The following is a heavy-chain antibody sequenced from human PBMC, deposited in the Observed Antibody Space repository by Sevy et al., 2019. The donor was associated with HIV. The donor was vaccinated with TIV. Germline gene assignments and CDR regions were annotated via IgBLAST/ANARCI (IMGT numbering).Heavy chain of an antibody. J-gene: IGHJ6*02. Sequence: GGSLRLSCAASGFTFSSYAMHWVRQAPGKGLEWVAVISYDGSNKYYADSVKGRVTISRDNSKNTLYLQMNSLRAEDTAVYYCARERYNRGYYYYGMDVWGQGTTVTVSS. D-gene: IGHD1-1*01. V-gene: IGHV3-30*04. CDR3: ARERYNRGYYYYGMDV. CDR1: GFTFSSYA. CDR2: ISYDGSNK.